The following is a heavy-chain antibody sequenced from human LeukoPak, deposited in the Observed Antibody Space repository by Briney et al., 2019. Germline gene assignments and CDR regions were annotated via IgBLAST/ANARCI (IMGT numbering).Heavy chain of an antibody. CDR2: ISYDGSNK. D-gene: IGHD3/OR15-3a*01. V-gene: IGHV3-30-3*01. J-gene: IGHJ4*02. CDR1: GFTFSSYA. CDR3: ARERTGFDY. Sequence: GPLRLSCAASGFTFSSYAMHWVRQAPGKGLEWVAVISYDGSNKYYADSVKGRFTISRDNSKNTLYLQMNSLRAEDTAVYYCARERTGFDYWGQGTLVTVSS.